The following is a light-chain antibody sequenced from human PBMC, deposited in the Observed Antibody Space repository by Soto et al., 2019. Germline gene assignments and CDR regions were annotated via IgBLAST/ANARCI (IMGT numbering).Light chain of an antibody. V-gene: IGKV3-11*01. CDR2: DAS. J-gene: IGKJ5*01. Sequence: ETGLTQSPSTLFLYTGKRATLSCRASQRVDSYLAWYQQKPGQAPRLLIYDASNRATGVPARFSGSGSGTDFSLTISSLVPEDFAVYYCRQGSNWPRITFGQGTRLEIK. CDR3: RQGSNWPRIT. CDR1: QRVDSY.